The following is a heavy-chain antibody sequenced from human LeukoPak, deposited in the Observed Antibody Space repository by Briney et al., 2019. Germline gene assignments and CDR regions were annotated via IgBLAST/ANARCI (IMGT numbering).Heavy chain of an antibody. CDR1: GGSIRNYY. CDR3: ASRAYYDSSGLDY. J-gene: IGHJ4*02. CDR2: VSNSGST. Sequence: SETLSLTCSVSGGSIRNYYWTWIRQPPGKGLEWIGHVSNSGSTKYNHSLKSRVTISIDTSKKHFSLKLSSVTAADTAVYYCASRAYYDSSGLDYWGQGILVTVSS. V-gene: IGHV4-59*08. D-gene: IGHD3-22*01.